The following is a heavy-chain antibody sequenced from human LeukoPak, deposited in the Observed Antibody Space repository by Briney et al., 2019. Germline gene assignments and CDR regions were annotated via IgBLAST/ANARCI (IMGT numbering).Heavy chain of an antibody. CDR1: GFTFSSYA. J-gene: IGHJ4*02. V-gene: IGHV3-66*02. D-gene: IGHD6-13*01. CDR3: ARDHPSIAAAGPFDY. Sequence: PGGSLRLSCAASGFTFSSYAMSWVRQAPGKGLEWVSVIYSGGSTYYADSVKGRFTISRDNSKNTLYLQMNSLRAEDTAVYYCARDHPSIAAAGPFDYWGQGTLVTVSS. CDR2: IYSGGST.